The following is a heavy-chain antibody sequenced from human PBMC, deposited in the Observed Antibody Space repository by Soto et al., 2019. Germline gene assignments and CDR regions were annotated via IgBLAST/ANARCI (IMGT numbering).Heavy chain of an antibody. CDR2: ISSTSTYI. CDR3: ARGASSDSSTSVDY. D-gene: IGHD6-13*01. Sequence: EVQLVESGGSLVKPGGSLRLSCAASGFTFSGYSMNWVRQAPGQGLEWVSSISSTSTYIYYADSVKGRFTISRDNAENSLFLQMNSLRAEDTAVYYCARGASSDSSTSVDYWGQGTLVTVSS. J-gene: IGHJ4*02. CDR1: GFTFSGYS. V-gene: IGHV3-21*01.